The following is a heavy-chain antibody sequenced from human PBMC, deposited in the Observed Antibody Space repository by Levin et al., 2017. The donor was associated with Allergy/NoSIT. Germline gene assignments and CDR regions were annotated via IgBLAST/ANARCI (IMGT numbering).Heavy chain of an antibody. D-gene: IGHD6-6*01. CDR1: GFTFDDYA. V-gene: IGHV3-9*01. CDR3: AKDVKGQLEAFDI. CDR2: ISWNSGSI. Sequence: QSGGSLRLSCAASGFTFDDYAMHWVRQAPGKGLEWVSGISWNSGSIGYADSVKGRFTISRDNAKNSLYLQMNSLRAEDTALYYCAKDVKGQLEAFDIWGQGTMVTVSS. J-gene: IGHJ3*02.